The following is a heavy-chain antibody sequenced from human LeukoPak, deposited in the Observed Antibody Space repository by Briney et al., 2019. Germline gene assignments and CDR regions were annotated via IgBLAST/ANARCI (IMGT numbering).Heavy chain of an antibody. J-gene: IGHJ6*03. CDR3: ATRRKISYYMDV. CDR2: INHSGST. V-gene: IGHV4-34*01. Sequence: PSETLSLTCAVYGGSFSGYYWSWIAQPPGKGLEWIGEINHSGSTNYNPSLKSRVTISVDTSKNQFSLKLSSVTAADTAVYYCATRRKISYYMDVWGKGTTVTVSS. CDR1: GGSFSGYY. D-gene: IGHD3-3*02.